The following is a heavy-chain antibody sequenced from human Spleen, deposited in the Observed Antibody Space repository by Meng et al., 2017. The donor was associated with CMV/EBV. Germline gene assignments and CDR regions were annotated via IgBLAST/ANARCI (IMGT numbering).Heavy chain of an antibody. D-gene: IGHD3-3*01. Sequence: ASVKVSCKASGYKFTSYGISWVRQAPGQGLEWMGWISAHNGNTNYAQKFQGRVTMTTDTSTSTAYMELRSLRSDDTAVYYCARDGITIFGVVTPYGMDVWGQGTTVTVSS. V-gene: IGHV1-18*01. CDR3: ARDGITIFGVVTPYGMDV. CDR1: GYKFTSYG. CDR2: ISAHNGNT. J-gene: IGHJ6*02.